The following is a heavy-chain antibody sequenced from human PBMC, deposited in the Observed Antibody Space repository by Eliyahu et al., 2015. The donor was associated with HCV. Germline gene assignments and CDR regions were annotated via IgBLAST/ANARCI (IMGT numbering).Heavy chain of an antibody. J-gene: IGHJ4*02. V-gene: IGHV3-11*01. Sequence: QVQLVESGGGLVKPGGSLRLSCAASRFSFSDYYMSWIRQTPGKGLEWVSSISRSGGPMYYTDSVEGRFIISRDNAKNSLYLQMNSLRAEDTAVYYCARGASGYYPSYFDYWGQGTLVTVSS. CDR1: RFSFSDYY. D-gene: IGHD3-22*01. CDR3: ARGASGYYPSYFDY. CDR2: ISRSGGPM.